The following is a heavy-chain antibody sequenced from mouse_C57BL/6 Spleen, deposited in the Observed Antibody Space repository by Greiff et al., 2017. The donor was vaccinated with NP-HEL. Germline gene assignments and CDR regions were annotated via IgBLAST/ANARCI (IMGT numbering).Heavy chain of an antibody. CDR1: GYSITSGYY. Sequence: VQLQQSGPGLVKPSQSLSLTCSVTGYSITSGYYWNWIRQFPGNKLEWMGYISYDGSNNYNPSLKNRISITRDTSKNQFFLKLNSVTTEDTATYYCARLYYYGSSYYAMDYWGQGTSVTVSS. J-gene: IGHJ4*01. CDR3: ARLYYYGSSYYAMDY. D-gene: IGHD1-1*01. CDR2: ISYDGSN. V-gene: IGHV3-6*01.